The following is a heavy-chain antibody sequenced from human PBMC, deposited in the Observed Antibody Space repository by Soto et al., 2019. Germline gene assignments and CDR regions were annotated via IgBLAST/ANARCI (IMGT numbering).Heavy chain of an antibody. J-gene: IGHJ6*02. CDR2: SRSKACGGTT. Sequence: PGGSLRLSCTASGFTFGYYAMSWVRQAPGKGLEWVGFSRSKACGGTTEYAASVKGRFTISRDESKSIAYLQMNSLKTEDTAVYHCYIYDSSGYFELDTPDLNYYGMDVWGQGTTVTVS. V-gene: IGHV3-49*04. CDR3: YIYDSSGYFELDTPDLNYYGMDV. D-gene: IGHD3-22*01. CDR1: GFTFGYYA.